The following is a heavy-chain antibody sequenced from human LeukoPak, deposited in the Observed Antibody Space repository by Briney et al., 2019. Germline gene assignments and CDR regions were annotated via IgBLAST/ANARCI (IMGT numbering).Heavy chain of an antibody. D-gene: IGHD3-10*01. CDR2: IYHSGST. CDR1: GYSISSGYY. Sequence: PSETLSLTCTVSGYSISSGYYWGWIRQPPGKGLEWIGSIYHSGSTYYNPSLKSRVTISVDTSKNQFSLKLSSVTAAGTAVYYCASLMVRGEVDYWGQGTLVTVSS. V-gene: IGHV4-38-2*02. J-gene: IGHJ4*02. CDR3: ASLMVRGEVDY.